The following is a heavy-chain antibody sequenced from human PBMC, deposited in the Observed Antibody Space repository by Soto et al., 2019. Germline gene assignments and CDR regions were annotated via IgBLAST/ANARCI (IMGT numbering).Heavy chain of an antibody. CDR3: AKNKGSGWAYYFDY. Sequence: GGSLRLSCAPSGFMFGNYWMSWVRQAPGKGLEWVANIKQDGSEKYYADSVKGRFTISRDNSKNTLYLQMNSLRAEDTAVYYCAKNKGSGWAYYFDYWGQGTLVTVSS. J-gene: IGHJ4*02. V-gene: IGHV3-7*03. CDR2: IKQDGSEK. CDR1: GFMFGNYW. D-gene: IGHD6-19*01.